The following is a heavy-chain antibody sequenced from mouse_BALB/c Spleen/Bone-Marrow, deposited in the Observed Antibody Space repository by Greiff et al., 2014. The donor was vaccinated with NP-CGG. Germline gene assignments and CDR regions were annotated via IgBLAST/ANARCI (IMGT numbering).Heavy chain of an antibody. J-gene: IGHJ3*01. D-gene: IGHD1-1*01. CDR2: IDPANGNT. CDR3: APYYYDSSQFAY. CDR1: GFNIKDTY. Sequence: DVKLVQSGAELVKPGASVKLSCTASGFNIKDTYMHWVKQRPEQGLEWIGRIDPANGNTKYDPKFQGKATITEDTSSNTAYLQLSSLTSEDTAVYYCAPYYYDSSQFAYWGQGTLVTVSA. V-gene: IGHV14-3*02.